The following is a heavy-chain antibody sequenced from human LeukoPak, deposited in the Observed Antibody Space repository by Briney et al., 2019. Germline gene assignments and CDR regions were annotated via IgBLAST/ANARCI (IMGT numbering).Heavy chain of an antibody. D-gene: IGHD1-26*01. CDR3: AREESIGSYQFLNEY. J-gene: IGHJ4*02. V-gene: IGHV1-69*05. CDR2: IIPIFGTA. Sequence: SVKVSCKASGGTFSSYAISWVRQAPGQGLEWMGGIIPIFGTANYAQKFQGRVTMTTDTSTSTAYMEVRSLRSDDTAVYYCAREESIGSYQFLNEYWGQGTLVTVSS. CDR1: GGTFSSYA.